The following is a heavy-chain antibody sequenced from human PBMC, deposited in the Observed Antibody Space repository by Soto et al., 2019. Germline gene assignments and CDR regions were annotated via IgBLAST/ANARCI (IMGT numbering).Heavy chain of an antibody. CDR1: GYTFTSYG. CDR3: ARDSNSPWFGELEFDY. CDR2: ISAYNGNT. D-gene: IGHD3-10*01. J-gene: IGHJ4*02. V-gene: IGHV1-18*01. Sequence: QVQLVQSGAEVKKPGASVKVSCKASGYTFTSYGISWVRQAPGQGLEWMGWISAYNGNTNYAQKLQGRVTMTTDTSTSTTYMELRSLRSDDTAVYYCARDSNSPWFGELEFDYWGQGTLVTVSS.